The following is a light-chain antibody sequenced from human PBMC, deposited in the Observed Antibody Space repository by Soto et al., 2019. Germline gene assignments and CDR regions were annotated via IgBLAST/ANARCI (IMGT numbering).Light chain of an antibody. CDR2: DVN. CDR3: CSYPGSHTWV. CDR1: YSDIGAYNY. V-gene: IGLV2-11*01. J-gene: IGLJ3*02. Sequence: QSVLTQPPSASGSPGQSVTIPCTGTYSDIGAYNYVSWYQQRPGEAPKLIIYDVNKRPSGVPDRFSGSKSGNTASLTISGLQAEDEADYYCCSYPGSHTWVFGGGTKLTVL.